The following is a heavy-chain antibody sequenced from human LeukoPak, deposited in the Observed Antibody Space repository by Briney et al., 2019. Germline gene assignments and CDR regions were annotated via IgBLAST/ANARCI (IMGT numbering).Heavy chain of an antibody. J-gene: IGHJ4*02. Sequence: PSETLSLTCSVSGGSIKSYYWSWIRQPPGKGPEWIGYIFYSGSTNYNPSLKSRVTISVDTSKNQSSLKLNSVTAADTAVYFCARRASRGYYYLGDWGQGTLVTVSS. V-gene: IGHV4-59*08. D-gene: IGHD3-22*01. CDR3: ARRASRGYYYLGD. CDR1: GGSIKSYY. CDR2: IFYSGST.